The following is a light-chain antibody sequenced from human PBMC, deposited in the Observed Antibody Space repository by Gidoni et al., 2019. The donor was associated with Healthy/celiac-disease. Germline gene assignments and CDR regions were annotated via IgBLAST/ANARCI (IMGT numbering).Light chain of an antibody. Sequence: QSALTQPASVSGSPGQSITISCTGTSSDVGSYNLVSWYQQHPGKAPKLRIYEGSKRPSGVSKRFSGSKSGNTASLTISGLQAEDEADYYCCSYAGSSTFNVVFGGGTKLTVL. CDR2: EGS. V-gene: IGLV2-23*03. CDR1: SSDVGSYNL. CDR3: CSYAGSSTFNVV. J-gene: IGLJ2*01.